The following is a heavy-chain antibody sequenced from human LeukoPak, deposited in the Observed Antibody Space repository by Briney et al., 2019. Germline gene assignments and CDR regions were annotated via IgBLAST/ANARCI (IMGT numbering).Heavy chain of an antibody. CDR2: INSKTDGGAT. V-gene: IGHV3-15*01. CDR1: GFTFSNAW. J-gene: IGHJ4*02. D-gene: IGHD3-9*01. CDR3: TTEDYDILTGYYYFDY. Sequence: GGSRRLSCAASGFTFSNAWMSWVRQAPGKGLEWVGRINSKTDGGATDYAAPVKGTFTISRDDSKNTLYLQMNSLKTEDTAVYYCTTEDYDILTGYYYFDYWGQGTLVTVSS.